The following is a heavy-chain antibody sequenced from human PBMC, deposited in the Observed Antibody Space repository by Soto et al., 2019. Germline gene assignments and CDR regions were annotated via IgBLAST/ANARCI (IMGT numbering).Heavy chain of an antibody. J-gene: IGHJ4*02. Sequence: PSETLSLTCTVSGGSISSSSYYWGWIRQPPGKGLEWIGSIYYSGSTYYNPSLKSRVTISVDTSKNRFSLKLSSVTAADTAVYYCARLDFGGAIDYWGQGTLVTVSS. V-gene: IGHV4-39*01. CDR3: ARLDFGGAIDY. CDR1: GGSISSSSYY. CDR2: IYYSGST. D-gene: IGHD3-3*01.